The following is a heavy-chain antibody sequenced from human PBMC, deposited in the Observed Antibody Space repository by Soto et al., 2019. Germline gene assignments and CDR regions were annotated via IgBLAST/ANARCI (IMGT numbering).Heavy chain of an antibody. CDR1: GYTFINYA. CDR2: INVGNGNT. Sequence: QVHLVQSGAEVKKPGASVKVSCKASGYTFINYAMHWVRQAPGQRLEWMGWINVGNGNTKYSQKFQGRVTITRDTSASTVYMDLSSLSSEDTAVYYCAREQQLVGEGWFDPWGQGTLVTVSS. V-gene: IGHV1-3*01. J-gene: IGHJ5*02. D-gene: IGHD6-13*01. CDR3: AREQQLVGEGWFDP.